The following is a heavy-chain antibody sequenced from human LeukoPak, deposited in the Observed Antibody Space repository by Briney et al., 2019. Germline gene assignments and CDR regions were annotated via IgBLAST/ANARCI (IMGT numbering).Heavy chain of an antibody. CDR1: GFTFSIYA. CDR2: ISGSGGST. Sequence: PGGSLRLSCAASGFTFSIYAMSWVRQAPGKGLELVSVISGSGGSTYYADSVKGRFTISRDTSKNTLYMKMNSLRAEDTAVYYCAKGSITGTYFDLWGQGTLVTVSS. V-gene: IGHV3-23*01. D-gene: IGHD1-20*01. CDR3: AKGSITGTYFDL. J-gene: IGHJ4*02.